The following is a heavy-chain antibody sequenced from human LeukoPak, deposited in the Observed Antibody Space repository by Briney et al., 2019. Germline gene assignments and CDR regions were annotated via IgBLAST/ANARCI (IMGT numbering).Heavy chain of an antibody. CDR3: ARGIAVAGATEHFQH. Sequence: ASVKVSCKASGYTFTDYYMHWVRQAPGQGLEWMGWINPNSGGTNYAQKFQGRVTMTRDTSISTAYMELSRLRSDDTAVYYCARGIAVAGATEHFQHWGQGTLVTVSS. CDR2: INPNSGGT. CDR1: GYTFTDYY. J-gene: IGHJ1*01. V-gene: IGHV1-2*02. D-gene: IGHD6-19*01.